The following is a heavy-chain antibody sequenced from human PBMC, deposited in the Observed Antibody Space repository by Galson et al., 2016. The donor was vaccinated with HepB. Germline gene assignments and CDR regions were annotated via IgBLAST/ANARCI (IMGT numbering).Heavy chain of an antibody. Sequence: SLRLSCAASGFTFSNYAMTWVRQAPGQGLEWVSSIVGSGTATYYADSVKGRFTISRDNSKNTLYLQMNSLRAEDTAIYYCAKVRPPHFRTPQENWGQGTLVTVSS. CDR3: AKVRPPHFRTPQEN. J-gene: IGHJ4*02. D-gene: IGHD5-24*01. V-gene: IGHV3-23*01. CDR2: IVGSGTAT. CDR1: GFTFSNYA.